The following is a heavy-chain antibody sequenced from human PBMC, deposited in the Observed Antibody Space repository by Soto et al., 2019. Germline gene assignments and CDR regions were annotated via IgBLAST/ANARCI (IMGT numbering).Heavy chain of an antibody. V-gene: IGHV3-33*01. J-gene: IGHJ4*02. CDR1: GFTFSSYA. Sequence: QVQLVESGGGVVQPGRSLTLSCAASGFTFSSYAMHWVRQAPGKGLDWAATIWYDGSEKYYADSVTGRFTISRDNSKNTLYLQMNSLRAEDTAIYYCASSHCSGGGCWVYDFCGQGTLVTVAS. CDR3: ASSHCSGGGCWVYDF. CDR2: IWYDGSEK. D-gene: IGHD2-15*01.